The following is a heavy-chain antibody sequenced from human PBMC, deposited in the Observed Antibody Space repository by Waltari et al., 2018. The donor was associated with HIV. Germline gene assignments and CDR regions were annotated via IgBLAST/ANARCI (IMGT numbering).Heavy chain of an antibody. CDR2: INPNSGGT. Sequence: QVQLVQSGAAVKKPGASVKVSCKASGYTFSDYYMHWVRQAPGQGLEWMGWINPNSGGTRYADKFQGRVTMTRDTSISTAYMELSRLRFDDTAVYYCARVFRGTVNYFDSRLGHWGQGTLVTVSS. CDR1: GYTFSDYY. J-gene: IGHJ5*02. D-gene: IGHD3-22*01. V-gene: IGHV1-2*02. CDR3: ARVFRGTVNYFDSRLGH.